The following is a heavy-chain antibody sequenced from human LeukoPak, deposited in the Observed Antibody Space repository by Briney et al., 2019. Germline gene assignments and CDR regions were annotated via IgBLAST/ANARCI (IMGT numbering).Heavy chain of an antibody. CDR2: INHSGST. J-gene: IGHJ4*02. D-gene: IGHD5-12*01. Sequence: SETLSLTCAVYGGSFSGYYWSWIRQPPGKGLEWIGEINHSGSTNYNPSLKSRVTISVDTSKNQFSLRLSSVTAADTAVYYCARVGYSGYDNRGSFDYWGQGTLVTVSS. CDR3: ARVGYSGYDNRGSFDY. CDR1: GGSFSGYY. V-gene: IGHV4-34*01.